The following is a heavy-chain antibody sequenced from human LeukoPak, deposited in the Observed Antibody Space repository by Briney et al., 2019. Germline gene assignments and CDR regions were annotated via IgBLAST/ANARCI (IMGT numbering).Heavy chain of an antibody. CDR1: GFTLSIYW. CDR3: ARVGNLYDYYYMDV. D-gene: IGHD1-14*01. V-gene: IGHV3-7*01. CDR2: IKQDGSEK. J-gene: IGHJ6*03. Sequence: GGSLRLSCAAPGFTLSIYWMSWVRQAPGKGLEWVANIKQDGSEKYYVDSVKGRFTISRDNAKNSLYLQMNSLRAEDTAVYYCARVGNLYDYYYMDVWGKGTTVTVSS.